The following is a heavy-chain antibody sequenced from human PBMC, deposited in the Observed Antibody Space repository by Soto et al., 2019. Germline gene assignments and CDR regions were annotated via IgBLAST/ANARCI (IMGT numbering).Heavy chain of an antibody. CDR3: TTDLHSYGSRYYYYYYGMDV. CDR2: IKSKTDGGTT. J-gene: IGHJ6*02. D-gene: IGHD5-18*01. Sequence: QAPGKGLEWVGRIKSKTDGGTTDCAAPVKGRFTISRDDSKNTLYLQMNSLKTEDTAVYYCTTDLHSYGSRYYYYYYGMDVWGQGTTVTVSS. V-gene: IGHV3-15*07.